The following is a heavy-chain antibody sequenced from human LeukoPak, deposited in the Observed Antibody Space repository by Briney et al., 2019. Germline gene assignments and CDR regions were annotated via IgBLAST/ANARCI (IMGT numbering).Heavy chain of an antibody. CDR1: GYGFTSYG. CDR2: ISGSTGNT. D-gene: IGHD6-19*01. J-gene: IGHJ5*02. CDR3: ARGGGSGSQIHPGNWFDP. V-gene: IGHV1-18*01. Sequence: ASVKVSCKASGYGFTSYGITWVREAPGQGPEWLGWISGSTGNTHYAQNVQGRVTMTTDTSTSTAYMELRSLRSDDTAVYYCARGGGSGSQIHPGNWFDPWGQGTLVTVSS.